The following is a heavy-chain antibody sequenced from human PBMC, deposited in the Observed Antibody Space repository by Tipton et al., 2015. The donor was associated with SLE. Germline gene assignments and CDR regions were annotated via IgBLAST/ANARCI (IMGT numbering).Heavy chain of an antibody. V-gene: IGHV4-59*10. CDR1: GGSFSGYY. D-gene: IGHD1-26*01. Sequence: TLSLTCAVYGGSFSGYYWSWIRQPAGKGLEWIGRIYTSGSTNYNPSLKSRVTISVDTSKKQFSLKLTSVTAADTAVYYCARGELVGGAFDIWGQGTMVTVSS. J-gene: IGHJ3*02. CDR2: IYTSGST. CDR3: ARGELVGGAFDI.